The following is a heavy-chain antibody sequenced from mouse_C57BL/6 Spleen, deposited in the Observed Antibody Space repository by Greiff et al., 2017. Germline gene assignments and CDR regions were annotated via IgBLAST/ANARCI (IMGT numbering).Heavy chain of an antibody. CDR1: GFTFSSYG. CDR2: ISSGDSYP. V-gene: IGHV5-6*01. Sequence: EVKLQESGGDLVKPGGSLKLSCAASGFTFSSYGMSWVRQTPDKRLEWVATISSGDSYPYYPDNVKGRVTSSRDNANNTLYLQLSCLKSEDTAMYYCARQRFYDYEAFAYWGQGTLVTVSA. J-gene: IGHJ3*01. D-gene: IGHD2-4*01. CDR3: ARQRFYDYEAFAY.